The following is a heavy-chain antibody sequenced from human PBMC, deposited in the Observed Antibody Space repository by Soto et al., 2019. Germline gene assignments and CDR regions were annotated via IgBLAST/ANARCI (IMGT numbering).Heavy chain of an antibody. Sequence: GGSLRLSCAASGFTFSIYGMHWVRHAPGKGLEWVAVIWYDGSNKYYADSVKGRSTISRDNSKNTLYLQMNSLRAEDTAVYYCARDYDFSYYFDYWGQGTLVTVSS. CDR2: IWYDGSNK. V-gene: IGHV3-33*01. D-gene: IGHD3-3*01. CDR3: ARDYDFSYYFDY. J-gene: IGHJ4*02. CDR1: GFTFSIYG.